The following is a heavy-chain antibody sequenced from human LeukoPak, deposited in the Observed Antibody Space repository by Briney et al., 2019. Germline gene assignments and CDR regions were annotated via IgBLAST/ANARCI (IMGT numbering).Heavy chain of an antibody. CDR1: GFTFSNAW. CDR3: ARDGETFGELS. J-gene: IGHJ5*02. V-gene: IGHV3-15*01. Sequence: PGGSLRLSCAASGFTFSNAWMSWVRQAPGKGLEWVGRINSKTNSGTTDYAAPVKGRFTISRDNAKNSLYLQMNSLRVEDTAVYYCARDGETFGELSWGQGTLVTVSS. CDR2: INSKTNSGTT. D-gene: IGHD3-10*01.